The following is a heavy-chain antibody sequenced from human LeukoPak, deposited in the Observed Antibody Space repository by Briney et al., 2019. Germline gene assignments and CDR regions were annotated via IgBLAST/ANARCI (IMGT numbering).Heavy chain of an antibody. J-gene: IGHJ4*02. CDR3: ARRLVKYYYGSGSYGIDY. CDR2: INHSGST. Sequence: GSLRLSCVASGFTFSSYWMTWIRQPPGKGLEWIGEINHSGSTNYNPSLKSRVTVSVDTSKNQFSLKLSSVTAADTAVYYCARRLVKYYYGSGSYGIDYWGQGTLVTVSS. CDR1: GFTFSSYW. V-gene: IGHV4-34*01. D-gene: IGHD3-10*01.